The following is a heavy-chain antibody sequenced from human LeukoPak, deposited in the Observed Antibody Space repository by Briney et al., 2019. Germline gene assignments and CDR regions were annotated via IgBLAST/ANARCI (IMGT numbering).Heavy chain of an antibody. V-gene: IGHV3-23*01. CDR3: AKDSIVVVPAAMAHYYYYMDV. CDR2: ISGSGDT. Sequence: GGSLRLSCAASGFTFSSYAMGWVRQAPGKGLEWVSAISGSGDTYYADSVKGGFTISRDNSKNTLYLQMNSLRAEDTAVYYCAKDSIVVVPAAMAHYYYYMDVWGKGTTVTISS. J-gene: IGHJ6*03. D-gene: IGHD2-2*01. CDR1: GFTFSSYA.